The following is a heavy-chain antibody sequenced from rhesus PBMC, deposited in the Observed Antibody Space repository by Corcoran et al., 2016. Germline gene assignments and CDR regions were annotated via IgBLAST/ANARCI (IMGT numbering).Heavy chain of an antibody. Sequence: VQLQESGPGLVKPSETLSLTCAVSGASDSNQFWSWIRQSPGKGLEWMGEFQESGGANYTPLFQGRMSISIDVPKTEISLRLRSVTVADTAVYYCARDDTVADDWGQGLMVTVSS. CDR1: GASDSNQF. D-gene: IGHD4-23*01. CDR2: FQESGGA. J-gene: IGHJ4*01. CDR3: ARDDTVADD. V-gene: IGHV4-80*01.